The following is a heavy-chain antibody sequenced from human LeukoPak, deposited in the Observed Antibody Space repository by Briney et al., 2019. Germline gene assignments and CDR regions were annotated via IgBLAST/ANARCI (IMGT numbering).Heavy chain of an antibody. D-gene: IGHD3-10*01. CDR3: ARARITMVRGASWFDP. V-gene: IGHV4-59*01. Sequence: KASETLSLTCTVSGGSISSYYWSWIRQPPGKGLEWIGYIYYSGSTNSNPSLKSRVTISVDTSKNQFSLKLSSVTAADTAVYYCARARITMVRGASWFDPWGQGTLVTVSS. J-gene: IGHJ5*02. CDR2: IYYSGST. CDR1: GGSISSYY.